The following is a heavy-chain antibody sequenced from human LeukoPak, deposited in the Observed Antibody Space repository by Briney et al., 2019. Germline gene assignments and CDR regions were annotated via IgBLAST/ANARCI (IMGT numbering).Heavy chain of an antibody. CDR1: GYSISSGYY. J-gene: IGHJ6*02. CDR3: ARARLAVAGKRYYYGMDV. D-gene: IGHD6-19*01. CDR2: IYHSGST. V-gene: IGHV4-38-2*02. Sequence: SETLSLTCTVSGYSISSGYYWGWIRQPPGKGLEWIGSIYHSGSTYYNPSLKSRVTISVDTSKNQFSLKLSSVTAADTAVYYCARARLAVAGKRYYYGMDVWGQGTTVTVSS.